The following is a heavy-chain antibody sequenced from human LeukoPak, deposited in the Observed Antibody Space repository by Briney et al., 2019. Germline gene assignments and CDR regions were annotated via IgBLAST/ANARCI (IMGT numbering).Heavy chain of an antibody. V-gene: IGHV3-23*01. CDR3: VKAGGYDSSGYYYYLDY. J-gene: IGHJ4*02. CDR1: GFTFSNYA. D-gene: IGHD3-22*01. Sequence: GGSLRLSCAVSGFTFSNYAMSWVRQAPGKGLEWVSTVSGSGGSTYYADSVKGRFTISRDNSKNTLYLQMNSLRAEDTAVYYCVKAGGYDSSGYYYYLDYWGQGTLVTVSS. CDR2: VSGSGGST.